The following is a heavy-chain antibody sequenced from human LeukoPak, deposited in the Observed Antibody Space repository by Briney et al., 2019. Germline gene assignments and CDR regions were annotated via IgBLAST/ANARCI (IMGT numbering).Heavy chain of an antibody. CDR3: ARDLNYYDSSGYLYYYGMDV. V-gene: IGHV4-34*01. CDR2: INHSGST. Sequence: SETLSLTCAVYGDSFSGYYWSWIRQPPGKGLEWIGEINHSGSTNYNPSLKSRVTISVDTSKNQFSLKLSSVTAADTAVYYCARDLNYYDSSGYLYYYGMDVWGQGTTVTVSS. J-gene: IGHJ6*02. D-gene: IGHD3-22*01. CDR1: GDSFSGYY.